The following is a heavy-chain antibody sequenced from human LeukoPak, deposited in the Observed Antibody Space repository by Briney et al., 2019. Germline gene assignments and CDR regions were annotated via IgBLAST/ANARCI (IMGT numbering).Heavy chain of an antibody. CDR2: ISYDGSNK. CDR1: GFTFSSYG. J-gene: IGHJ5*02. CDR3: AKELPYCSSTSCSPVDP. V-gene: IGHV3-30*18. Sequence: PGGSLRLSCAASGFTFSSYGMHWVRQAPGKGLEWVAVISYDGSNKYYADSVKGRFTISRDNSKNTLYLQMNSLRAEDTAVYYCAKELPYCSSTSCSPVDPWGQGTLVTVSS. D-gene: IGHD2-2*01.